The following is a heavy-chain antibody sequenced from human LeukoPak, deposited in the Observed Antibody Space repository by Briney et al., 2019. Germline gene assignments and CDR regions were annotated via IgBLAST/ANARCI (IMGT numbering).Heavy chain of an antibody. D-gene: IGHD3-22*01. V-gene: IGHV1-69*05. CDR2: IIPIFGTA. Sequence: GASVKVSCKASGGTFSSYAISWVRQAPGQGLEWMGGIIPIFGTANYAQKFQGRVTITTDESTSTAYMELSSLRSEDTAVYYCAREYYYDSSEAFDIWGQGTMVTVSS. J-gene: IGHJ3*02. CDR1: GGTFSSYA. CDR3: AREYYYDSSEAFDI.